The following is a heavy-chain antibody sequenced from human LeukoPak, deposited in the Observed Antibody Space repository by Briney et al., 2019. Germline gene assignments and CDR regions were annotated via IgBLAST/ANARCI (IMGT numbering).Heavy chain of an antibody. CDR3: AREDGYCSGGNCYSYFDS. V-gene: IGHV3-48*04. D-gene: IGHD2-15*01. CDR1: GFTFSSYS. J-gene: IGHJ4*02. Sequence: PGGSLRLSCAASGFTFSSYSMNWVRQAPGKGLEWVSYISSSSSTIYYADSVKGRFAISRDNTRNSLFPQMYSLRAEDTAVYFCAREDGYCSGGNCYSYFDSWGQGTLVTVSS. CDR2: ISSSSSTI.